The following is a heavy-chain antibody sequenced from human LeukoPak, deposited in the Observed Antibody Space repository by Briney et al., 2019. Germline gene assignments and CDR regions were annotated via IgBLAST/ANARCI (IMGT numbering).Heavy chain of an antibody. D-gene: IGHD6-19*01. CDR2: INHSGST. J-gene: IGHJ5*02. Sequence: SETLSLTCAVYGGSFSGYYWSWIRQPPGKGLEWIGEINHSGSTNYNPSLKSRVTISVDTSKNQFSLKLSSVTAADTAVYYCVRRAWGQWLKSGLYNWFDPWGQGTLVTVSS. CDR3: VRRAWGQWLKSGLYNWFDP. V-gene: IGHV4-34*01. CDR1: GGSFSGYY.